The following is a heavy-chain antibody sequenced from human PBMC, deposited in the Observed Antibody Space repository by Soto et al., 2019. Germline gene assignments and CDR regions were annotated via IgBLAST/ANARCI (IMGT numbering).Heavy chain of an antibody. Sequence: VQLVQSRTEVKNPGASVKVSCQAAAYTFDNFGIHWVRQAPGQGLEWIGWISAYSGDTNYAQRHQGRVTMTTDTSTNTAYMELSGLTSDDTAVYFCARDGFGSYLDYWGQGTLVTVSS. D-gene: IGHD3-10*01. V-gene: IGHV1-18*01. J-gene: IGHJ4*02. CDR3: ARDGFGSYLDY. CDR1: AYTFDNFG. CDR2: ISAYSGDT.